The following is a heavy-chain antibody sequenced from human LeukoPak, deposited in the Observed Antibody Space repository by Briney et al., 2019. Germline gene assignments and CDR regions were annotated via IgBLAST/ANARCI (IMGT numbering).Heavy chain of an antibody. Sequence: ASVKVSCKASGYTFTGYYMHWVRQAPGQGLEWMGWINPNSGGTNYAQQFQSRVTMTRDTSISTDYMELSRLRSDDTAVYYCARGLGYCSSTSCYEGILYYFDYWGQGTLVTVSS. CDR2: INPNSGGT. J-gene: IGHJ4*02. CDR1: GYTFTGYY. D-gene: IGHD2-2*01. V-gene: IGHV1-2*02. CDR3: ARGLGYCSSTSCYEGILYYFDY.